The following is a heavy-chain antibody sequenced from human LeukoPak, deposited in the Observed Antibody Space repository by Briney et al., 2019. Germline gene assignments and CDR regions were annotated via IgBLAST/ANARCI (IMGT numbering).Heavy chain of an antibody. Sequence: GGSLRLSCAASGFIVSSNYMSWVRQAPGKGLEWVSVLYSGGTTYYADSVQGRFTISRDNSKNTLYLQMNSLRAEDTAVYYCVRGGNVAAAHFDYWGQGTLVTVSS. J-gene: IGHJ4*02. V-gene: IGHV3-66*01. CDR2: LYSGGTT. CDR1: GFIVSSNY. CDR3: VRGGNVAAAHFDY. D-gene: IGHD6-13*01.